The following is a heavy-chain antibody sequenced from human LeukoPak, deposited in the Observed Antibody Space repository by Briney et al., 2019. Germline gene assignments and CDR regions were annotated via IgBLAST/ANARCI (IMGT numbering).Heavy chain of an antibody. CDR2: IIPILGIA. V-gene: IGHV1-69*04. J-gene: IGHJ3*02. D-gene: IGHD4-17*01. CDR3: ARPYTVPTHAFDI. CDR1: GGTFSSYA. Sequence: SVKVSYKASGGTFSSYAISWVRQAPGQGLEWMGRIIPILGIANYAQKFQGRVTITADKSTSTAYMELSSLRSEDTAVYYCARPYTVPTHAFDIWGQGTMVTVSS.